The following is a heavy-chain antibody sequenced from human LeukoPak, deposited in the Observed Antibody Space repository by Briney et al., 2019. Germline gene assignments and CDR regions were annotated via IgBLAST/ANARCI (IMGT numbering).Heavy chain of an antibody. CDR1: GYTFTGYY. V-gene: IGHV1-2*02. J-gene: IGHJ4*02. D-gene: IGHD2-15*01. CDR3: ALDIVVVVAPNFDY. CDR2: INPNSGGT. Sequence: ASVKVSCKASGYTFTGYYMHWVRQAPGQGLEWMGWINPNSGGTNYAQKFQGRVTMTRDTSISTAYMELSRLRSEDTAVYYCALDIVVVVAPNFDYWGQGTLVTVSS.